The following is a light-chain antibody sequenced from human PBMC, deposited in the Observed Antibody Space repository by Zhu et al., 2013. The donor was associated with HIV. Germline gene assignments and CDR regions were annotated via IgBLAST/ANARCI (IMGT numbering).Light chain of an antibody. J-gene: IGKJ1*01. CDR2: GAS. V-gene: IGKV3-20*01. CDR1: QSVSSSY. CDR3: QQYGNSPQT. Sequence: EIVLTQSPGTLSLSPGERATLSCRASQSVSSSYLAWYQQKPGQAPRLLIYGASGRATGIPDRFSGGGSGTDFTLTISRLELEDFAVYYCQQYGNSPQTFGQGTKVEIK.